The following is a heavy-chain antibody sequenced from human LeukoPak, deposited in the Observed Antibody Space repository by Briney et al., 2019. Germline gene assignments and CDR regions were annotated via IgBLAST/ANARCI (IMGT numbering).Heavy chain of an antibody. D-gene: IGHD6-19*01. J-gene: IGHJ2*01. CDR1: GFTFSSYG. CDR2: ISYDGSNK. V-gene: IGHV3-30*03. CDR3: VRPSEQWLEHWYFDL. Sequence: PGGSLRLSCAASGFTFSSYGMHWVRQAPGKGLEWVAVISYDGSNKYYADSVKGRFTISRDNSKNTLYLQMNSLRAEDTAVYYCVRPSEQWLEHWYFDLWGRGTLVTVSS.